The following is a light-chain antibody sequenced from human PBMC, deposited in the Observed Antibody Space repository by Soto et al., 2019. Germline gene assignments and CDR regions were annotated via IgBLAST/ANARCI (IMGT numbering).Light chain of an antibody. CDR2: GNS. CDR1: SSNIGAGYD. J-gene: IGLJ1*01. V-gene: IGLV1-40*01. CDR3: QSYDSSLSVYV. Sequence: QSVLTQPPSVSGAPGQRVTISCTGSSSNIGAGYDVHWYQQLPGTAPKVLIYGNSNRPSGVPDRFSGSTSGTSASLAITGLQAEDEADYSCQSYDSSLSVYVFGTGTKAPAL.